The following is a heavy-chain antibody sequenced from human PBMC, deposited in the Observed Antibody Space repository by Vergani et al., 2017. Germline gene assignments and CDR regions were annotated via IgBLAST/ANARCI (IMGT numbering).Heavy chain of an antibody. Sequence: EVQLVESGGVVVQPGGSLRLSCAASGFTFDDYAMHWVRQAPGKGLEWVSLISWDGGSTYYADSVKGRFTISRDNSKNSLYLQMNSLRAEDAAVYYCARDCTSGGCPDNDGMDVWGQGATVTVSS. CDR3: ARDCTSGGCPDNDGMDV. V-gene: IGHV3-43D*03. CDR1: GFTFDDYA. CDR2: ISWDGGST. J-gene: IGHJ6*02. D-gene: IGHD2-8*01.